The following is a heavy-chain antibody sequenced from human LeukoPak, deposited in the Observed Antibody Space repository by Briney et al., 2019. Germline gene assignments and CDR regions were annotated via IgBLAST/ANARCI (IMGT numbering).Heavy chain of an antibody. CDR2: IYHSGST. J-gene: IGHJ4*02. D-gene: IGHD6-19*01. V-gene: IGHV4-38-2*01. Sequence: PGGSLRLSCAASGFTFSSYAMSWIRQPPGKGLEWIGSIYHSGSTYYNPSLKSRVTISVDTSKNQFSLKLSSVTAADTAVYYCADSSGWVYNFDYWGQGTLVTVSS. CDR1: GFTFSSYA. CDR3: ADSSGWVYNFDY.